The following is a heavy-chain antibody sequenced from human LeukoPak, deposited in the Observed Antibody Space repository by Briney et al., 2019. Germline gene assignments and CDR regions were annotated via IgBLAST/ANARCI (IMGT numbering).Heavy chain of an antibody. D-gene: IGHD4-17*01. Sequence: GGSLRLSCAASGFTFSGSAMHWVRQASGKGLEWVGRIRSKANSYATAYAASVKGRFTISRDDSKNTAYLQLNSLKTEDTAVYYCARAQTYGDSRLLLDYWGQGTLVTVSS. CDR1: GFTFSGSA. CDR2: IRSKANSYAT. V-gene: IGHV3-73*01. J-gene: IGHJ4*02. CDR3: ARAQTYGDSRLLLDY.